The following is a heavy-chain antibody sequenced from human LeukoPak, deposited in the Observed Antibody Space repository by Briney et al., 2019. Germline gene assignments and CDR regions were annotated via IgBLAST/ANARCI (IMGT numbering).Heavy chain of an antibody. Sequence: SVKVSCKASGGTLSTFGITWVRQAPGQGLEWMGGIIPVFDKVDYAQKFQGRLTISVDKSTGTAYMELRSPRSEDTALYYCARVPYSGYEYRGVDWWGQGTLVTVSS. CDR2: IIPVFDKV. V-gene: IGHV1-69*06. J-gene: IGHJ4*02. CDR1: GGTLSTFG. D-gene: IGHD5-12*01. CDR3: ARVPYSGYEYRGVDW.